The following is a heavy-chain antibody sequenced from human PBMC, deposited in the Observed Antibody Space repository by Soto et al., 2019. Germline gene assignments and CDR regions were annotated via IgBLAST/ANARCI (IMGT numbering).Heavy chain of an antibody. D-gene: IGHD2-2*01. CDR2: IIPISGTA. V-gene: IGHV1-69*01. CDR3: PRSQGSSTSLEIYYYYYYGMDV. J-gene: IGHJ6*01. Sequence: QVQLVQSGAEVKKRGSSVKVSCKASGGTFSSYAISWVRQAPGQGLEWMGGIIPISGTANYAQKFQGRVTITADESTRTAYMALSSLRSEDTAVYYCPRSQGSSTSLEIYYYYYYGMDVWGQGTTVTVSS. CDR1: GGTFSSYA.